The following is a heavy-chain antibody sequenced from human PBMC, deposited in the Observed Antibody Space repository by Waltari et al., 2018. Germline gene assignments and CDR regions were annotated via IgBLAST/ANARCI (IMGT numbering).Heavy chain of an antibody. CDR3: ARESAHSYGSMDFDY. D-gene: IGHD5-18*01. CDR2: CIPILGIA. V-gene: IGHV1-69*02. Sequence: QAQLVQSGAEVKKPGSSVKVSCKASGGTFSSYTISWVRKAPGQGLEWMGRCIPILGIATYAQKFQGKVTITADKSTSTAYMELSSLRSEDTAVYYCARESAHSYGSMDFDYWGQGTLVTVSS. J-gene: IGHJ4*02. CDR1: GGTFSSYT.